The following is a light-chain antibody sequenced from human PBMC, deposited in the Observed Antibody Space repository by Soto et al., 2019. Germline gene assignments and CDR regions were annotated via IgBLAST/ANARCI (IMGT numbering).Light chain of an antibody. J-gene: IGKJ5*01. CDR3: QHCNNWPPN. CDR1: QSVSSN. V-gene: IGKV3-15*01. Sequence: EIVMTQSPATLSVSPGERATLSCRASQSVSSNLAWYQQKPGQAPRLVIYGASTRATGIPARFSGSGSGTEFTLTISSLQSEDFAVYYCQHCNNWPPNFGQGTRLEIK. CDR2: GAS.